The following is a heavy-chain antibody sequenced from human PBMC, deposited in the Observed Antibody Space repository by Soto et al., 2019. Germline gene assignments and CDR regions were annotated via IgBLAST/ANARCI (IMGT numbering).Heavy chain of an antibody. CDR1: GFTFGDYA. J-gene: IGHJ4*02. V-gene: IGHV3-49*03. CDR3: TRDATVAVAGSVFVDY. Sequence: PGGSLRLSCTASGFTFGDYAMSWFRQAPGKGLEWVGFIRSKAYGGTTEYAASVKGRFTISRDDSKSIAYLQMNSLKTEDTAVYYCTRDATVAVAGSVFVDYWGQGTLVTVSS. CDR2: IRSKAYGGTT. D-gene: IGHD6-19*01.